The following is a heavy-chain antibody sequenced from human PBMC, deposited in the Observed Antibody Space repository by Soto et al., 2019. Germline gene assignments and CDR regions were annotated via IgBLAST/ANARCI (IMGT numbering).Heavy chain of an antibody. CDR1: GSRFSNYV. J-gene: IGHJ4*02. Sequence: QVQLVQSGAEVKTPGSSLKVSCKVSGSRFSNYVISWVRQAPGHGLEWLGRIIPIFNSTKYAQNFQGRVTITADKSTSTASLELSSLRSADTAVYYCVREGRGKKAGYNGLVSLGYWGQGTLVTVSS. CDR2: IIPIFNST. D-gene: IGHD2-2*02. CDR3: VREGRGKKAGYNGLVSLGY. V-gene: IGHV1-69*06.